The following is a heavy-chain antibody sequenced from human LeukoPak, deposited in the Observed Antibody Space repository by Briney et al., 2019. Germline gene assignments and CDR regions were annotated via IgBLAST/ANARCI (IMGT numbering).Heavy chain of an antibody. CDR2: IGGSGTRT. D-gene: IGHD2-2*03. CDR1: GFTFSSYA. V-gene: IGHV3-23*01. Sequence: GGSLRLSCAASGFTFSSYAMSWVRQAPGKGLEWVSGIGGSGTRTYYADSVKGRFTISRDNSKNTLYLQMNSLRDEDTAVYYCAKDSHWILFDDWGQGTLVTVSS. CDR3: AKDSHWILFDD. J-gene: IGHJ4*02.